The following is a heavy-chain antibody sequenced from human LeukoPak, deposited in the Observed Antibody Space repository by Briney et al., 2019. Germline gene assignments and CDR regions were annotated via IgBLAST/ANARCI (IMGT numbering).Heavy chain of an antibody. CDR2: IIPILGIA. J-gene: IGHJ3*02. CDR1: GGTFSSYA. D-gene: IGHD5-18*01. V-gene: IGHV1-69*04. CDR3: ARILGRGGYSYGSDAFDI. Sequence: ASVKVSCKASGGTFSSYAISWVRQAPGQGLEWMGRIIPILGIANYARKFQGRVTITADKSTSTAYMELSSLRSEDTAVYYCARILGRGGYSYGSDAFDIWGQGTMVTVSS.